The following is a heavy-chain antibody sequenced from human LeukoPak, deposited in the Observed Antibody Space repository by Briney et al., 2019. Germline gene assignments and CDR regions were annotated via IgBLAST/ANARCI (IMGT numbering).Heavy chain of an antibody. Sequence: GGSLRLSCAASGFTFSTYTMIWVRQAPGKGLEWVSAISGSGGSTYYADSVKGRFTISRDNSKNTLYLQMNSLRAEDTAVYYCAKEMYSWFGESPCSYWGQGTLVTVSS. V-gene: IGHV3-23*01. J-gene: IGHJ4*02. D-gene: IGHD3-10*01. CDR1: GFTFSTYT. CDR2: ISGSGGST. CDR3: AKEMYSWFGESPCSY.